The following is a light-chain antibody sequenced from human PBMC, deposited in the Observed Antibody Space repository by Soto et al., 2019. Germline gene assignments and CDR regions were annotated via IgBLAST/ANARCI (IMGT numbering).Light chain of an antibody. J-gene: IGKJ1*01. CDR3: LQSYNFPRT. CDR2: AAS. CDR1: QGIRSD. Sequence: AIQMTQSPSSLSASVGDRVTISCRASQGIRSDLAWYQQKPGKAPKLLIFAASTLQSGVPSRFSGRGSATDFTLTISSQQPEDFATYYCLQSYNFPRTFGQGTKVEIK. V-gene: IGKV1-6*01.